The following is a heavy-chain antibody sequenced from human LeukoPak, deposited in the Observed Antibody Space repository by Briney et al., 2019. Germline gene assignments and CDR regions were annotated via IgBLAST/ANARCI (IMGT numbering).Heavy chain of an antibody. D-gene: IGHD6-19*01. CDR3: AKDQRSIAVAGFFDY. V-gene: IGHV3-30*02. Sequence: GGSLRLSCTVSGFTVSTNSMSWVRQAPGKGLEWVAFIRYDGSNKYHADSVKGRFTISRDNSKNTLYLQMNSLRAEDTAIYYCAKDQRSIAVAGFFDYWGQGTLLTVSP. J-gene: IGHJ4*02. CDR2: IRYDGSNK. CDR1: GFTVSTNS.